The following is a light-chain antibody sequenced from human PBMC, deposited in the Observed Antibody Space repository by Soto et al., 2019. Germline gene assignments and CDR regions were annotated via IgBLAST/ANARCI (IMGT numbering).Light chain of an antibody. CDR3: QQYGSSPLT. Sequence: EIVLTQSPGTLSLSPGERATLSCRASQSVSSSYLAWYQKKPGQAPRLLIYVTSSRATGISDRFSGSGSGTDFTITISRLEPEDFAVYYCQQYGSSPLTFGGGTKVEIK. J-gene: IGKJ4*01. CDR1: QSVSSSY. CDR2: VTS. V-gene: IGKV3-20*01.